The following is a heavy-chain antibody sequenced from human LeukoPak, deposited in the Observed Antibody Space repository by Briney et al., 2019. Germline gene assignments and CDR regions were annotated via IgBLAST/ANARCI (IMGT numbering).Heavy chain of an antibody. CDR3: ARGSTQYSSGWYVLDY. CDR1: GFTFSSYW. D-gene: IGHD6-19*01. Sequence: GGSLRLSCAASGFTFSSYWMHWVRQAPGKGLVWVSRVNSDGSSTTYADSVKGRFTISRDNAKNTLYLQINSLRAEDTAVYSCARGSTQYSSGWYVLDYWGQGTLDTVSS. V-gene: IGHV3-74*01. J-gene: IGHJ4*02. CDR2: VNSDGSST.